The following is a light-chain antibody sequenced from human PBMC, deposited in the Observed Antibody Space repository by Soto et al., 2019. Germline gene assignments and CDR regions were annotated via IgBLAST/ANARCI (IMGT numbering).Light chain of an antibody. Sequence: QSVLTQPPSASGTPGQRVTISCSGSSSNIGSNIVNWYQQLPGTAPKLLIYNSNQRPSGVPDRFSGSKSGTSASLAISGLPSEDEADYYCASWDDSLSGWVFGGGTKLTVL. CDR1: SSNIGSNI. V-gene: IGLV1-44*01. J-gene: IGLJ2*01. CDR3: ASWDDSLSGWV. CDR2: NSN.